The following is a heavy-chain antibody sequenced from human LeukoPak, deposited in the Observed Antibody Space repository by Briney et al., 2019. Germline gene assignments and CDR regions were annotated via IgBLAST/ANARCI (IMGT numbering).Heavy chain of an antibody. J-gene: IGHJ4*02. CDR2: IIPIFGTA. CDR3: ARAYGSGSYYPPGY. CDR1: GGTFSSYA. D-gene: IGHD3-10*01. V-gene: IGHV1-69*06. Sequence: SVKVSCKASGGTFSSYAISWVRQAPGQGLEWMGGIIPIFGTANYAQKFQGRVAITADKSTSTAYMELSSLRSEDTAVYYCARAYGSGSYYPPGYWGQGTLVTVSS.